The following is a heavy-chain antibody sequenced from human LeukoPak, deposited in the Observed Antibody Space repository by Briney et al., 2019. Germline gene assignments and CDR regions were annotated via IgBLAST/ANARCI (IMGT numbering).Heavy chain of an antibody. J-gene: IGHJ4*02. V-gene: IGHV4-4*02. Sequence: SETLSLTCAVSGGSISSSNWWSWVRQPPGKGLEWIGEIYHSGSTNYNPSLKSRVTISVDKSKNQFSLKLSSVTAADTAVYYCARARYSYGYYFDYWGQGTLVTVSS. CDR2: IYHSGST. D-gene: IGHD5-18*01. CDR1: GGSISSSNW. CDR3: ARARYSYGYYFDY.